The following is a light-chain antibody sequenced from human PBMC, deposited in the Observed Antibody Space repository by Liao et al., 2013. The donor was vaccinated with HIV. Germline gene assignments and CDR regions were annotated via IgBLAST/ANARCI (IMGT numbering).Light chain of an antibody. Sequence: SYDLTQPPSVSVSPGQTATITCSADRLGDKFAAWYQQKPGQSPVVVIYQDTKRPSGIPDRFSGSTSGNTATLTISGTQAMDEADYYCQAWDSSTGVFGGGTKLTVL. V-gene: IGLV3-1*01. J-gene: IGLJ3*02. CDR1: RLGDKF. CDR3: QAWDSSTGV. CDR2: QDT.